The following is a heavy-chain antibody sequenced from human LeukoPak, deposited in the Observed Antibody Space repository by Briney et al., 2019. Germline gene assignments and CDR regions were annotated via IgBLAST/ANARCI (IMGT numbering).Heavy chain of an antibody. CDR1: GGSFSGYY. V-gene: IGHV4-34*01. J-gene: IGHJ4*02. D-gene: IGHD5-24*01. CDR3: ARGGVGDGYNSFDY. CDR2: INHSGST. Sequence: SETLSLTCADYGGSFSGYYWSWIRQPPGKGLEWIGEINHSGSTNYNPSLKSRVTISVDTSKNQFSLKLSSVTAADTAVYYCARGGVGDGYNSFDYWGQGTLVTVSS.